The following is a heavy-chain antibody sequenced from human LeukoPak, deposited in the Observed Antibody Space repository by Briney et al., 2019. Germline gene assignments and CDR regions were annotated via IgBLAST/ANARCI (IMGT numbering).Heavy chain of an antibody. CDR3: ASLGGYRRRVNDY. J-gene: IGHJ4*02. V-gene: IGHV1-69*06. D-gene: IGHD5-12*01. CDR1: GGTFINYA. CDR2: IIPIFGTA. Sequence: GASVTVSFKASGGTFINYAISWVRQAPGQGLEWMGGIIPIFGTANYAQKFQGRVTLTADKSTSTAYMELSSLPSEDTAVYYCASLGGYRRRVNDYWGQGTLVTVSS.